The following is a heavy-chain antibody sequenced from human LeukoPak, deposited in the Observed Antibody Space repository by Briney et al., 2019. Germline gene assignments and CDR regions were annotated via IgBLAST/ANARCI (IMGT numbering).Heavy chain of an antibody. V-gene: IGHV3-23*01. CDR3: AKDSSSSRGGY. J-gene: IGHJ4*02. CDR2: ISGSGGST. CDR1: GFTFSSYW. D-gene: IGHD6-13*01. Sequence: GRSLRLSCAASGFTFSSYWMSWVRQAPGKGLEWVSAISGSGGSTYYADSVKGRFTISRDNSKNTLYLQMNSLRAEDTAVYYCAKDSSSSRGGYWGQGTLVTVSS.